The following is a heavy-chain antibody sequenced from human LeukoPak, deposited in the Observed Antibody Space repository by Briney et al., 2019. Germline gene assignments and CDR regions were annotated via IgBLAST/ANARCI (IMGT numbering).Heavy chain of an antibody. CDR2: IYYSGYT. J-gene: IGHJ5*02. CDR1: GGSISSSGYY. V-gene: IGHV4-39*01. CDR3: ARLYAPAGPFDP. Sequence: PSETLSLTCTVSGGSISSSGYYWGWIRQPPGKGLEWIGTIYYSGYTYYNPSLKSRVTISVDTSKNQFSLKLSSVTAADTAVYYCARLYAPAGPFDPWGQGTLVTVSS. D-gene: IGHD3-16*01.